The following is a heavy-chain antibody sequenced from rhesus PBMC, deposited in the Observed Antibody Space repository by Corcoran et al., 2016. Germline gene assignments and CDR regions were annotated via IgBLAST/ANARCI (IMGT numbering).Heavy chain of an antibody. J-gene: IGHJ6*01. D-gene: IGHD1-26*01. CDR2: VYGSGGNT. CDR3: ARGNYVNALDS. CDR1: GGAISSPKW. Sequence: QVLLQESGPTVVVPSETLSLTCTVSGGAISSPKWWPGTRQSPGKWLDWLGGVYGSGGNTEYIPSLKSRVTISQGTSRNQFSLKMPSVTAADTAVFYCARGNYVNALDSWGQGVVVTVS. V-gene: IGHV4-93*01.